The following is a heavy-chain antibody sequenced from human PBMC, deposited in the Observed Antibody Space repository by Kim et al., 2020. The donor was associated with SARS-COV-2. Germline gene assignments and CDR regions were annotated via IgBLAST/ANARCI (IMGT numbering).Heavy chain of an antibody. CDR1: GGSFSGYY. Sequence: SETLSLTCAVYGGSFSGYYWSWIRQPPGKGLEWIGEINHSGSTNYNPSLKSRVTISVDTSKNQFSLKLSSVTAADTAVYYCARGYGYSGYDYGDLGTSWGQGTLVTVSS. V-gene: IGHV4-34*01. CDR2: INHSGST. D-gene: IGHD5-12*01. CDR3: ARGYGYSGYDYGDLGTS. J-gene: IGHJ4*02.